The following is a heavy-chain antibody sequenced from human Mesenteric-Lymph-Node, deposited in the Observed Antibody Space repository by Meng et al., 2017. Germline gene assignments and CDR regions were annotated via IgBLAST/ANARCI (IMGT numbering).Heavy chain of an antibody. CDR3: AKDQCRSSTTCYVDY. CDR1: GFTFSSYG. Sequence: GGSLRLSCAASGFTFSSYGMHWVRQAPGKGLEWVAVIWYDGSNKYYADSVKGRFTISRDNSKNTVYLQMNSLRAEDRAVYYCAKDQCRSSTTCYVDYWGQGTLVTVSS. J-gene: IGHJ4*02. D-gene: IGHD2-2*01. CDR2: IWYDGSNK. V-gene: IGHV3-33*06.